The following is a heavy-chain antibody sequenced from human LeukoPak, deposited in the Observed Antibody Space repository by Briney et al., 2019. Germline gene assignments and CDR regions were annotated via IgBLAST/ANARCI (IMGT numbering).Heavy chain of an antibody. V-gene: IGHV3-23*01. CDR3: AKVGHYYDSSGYPFHDAFDI. Sequence: GASLRLSCAASGFTFSSYAMSWVRQAPGKGLEWVSAISGSGGSTYYADSVKGRFTISRDNSKNTLYLQMNSLRAKDTAVYYCAKVGHYYDSSGYPFHDAFDIWGQGTMVTVSS. D-gene: IGHD3-22*01. CDR2: ISGSGGST. CDR1: GFTFSSYA. J-gene: IGHJ3*02.